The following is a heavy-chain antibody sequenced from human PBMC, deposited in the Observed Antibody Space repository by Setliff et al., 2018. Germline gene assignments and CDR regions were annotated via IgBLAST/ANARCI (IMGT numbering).Heavy chain of an antibody. D-gene: IGHD2-8*01. Sequence: ASVKVSCKASGNSFSSFSITWVRQAPGQGLEWMGWVSTYNGDTYYAPRLQDRVTLTADTSTNTAYMELRSLISDDTAVYYCSRVVRFCTRTTCQRLSGDDFWGQGTLVTVSS. V-gene: IGHV1-18*01. CDR1: GNSFSSFS. J-gene: IGHJ4*02. CDR2: VSTYNGDT. CDR3: SRVVRFCTRTTCQRLSGDDF.